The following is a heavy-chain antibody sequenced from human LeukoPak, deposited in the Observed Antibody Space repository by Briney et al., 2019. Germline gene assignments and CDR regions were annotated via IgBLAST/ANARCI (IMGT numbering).Heavy chain of an antibody. V-gene: IGHV4-59*01. J-gene: IGHJ6*02. CDR3: ARVSVVYGMDV. CDR2: MYYTGST. CDR1: GGSISSDY. Sequence: SETLSLTCSVSGGSISSDYWAWIRQPPGKGLEWIGYMYYTGSTNYNPSLKSRVTISLATSKNQFSPKLSSVTAADTAAYYCARVSVVYGMDVWGRGTTVTVSS. D-gene: IGHD5/OR15-5a*01.